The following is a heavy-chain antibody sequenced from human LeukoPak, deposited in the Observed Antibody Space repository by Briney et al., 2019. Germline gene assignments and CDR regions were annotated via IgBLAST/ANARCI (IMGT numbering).Heavy chain of an antibody. CDR2: IIPIFGTA. CDR1: GGTFSSYA. Sequence: ASVRVSCKASGGTFSSYAISWVRQAPGQGLEWMGGIIPIFGTANYAQKFQGRVTITADKSTSTAYMELSSLRSEDTAVYYCARGDTAMVTWPDYWGQGTLVTVSS. J-gene: IGHJ4*02. D-gene: IGHD5-18*01. V-gene: IGHV1-69*06. CDR3: ARGDTAMVTWPDY.